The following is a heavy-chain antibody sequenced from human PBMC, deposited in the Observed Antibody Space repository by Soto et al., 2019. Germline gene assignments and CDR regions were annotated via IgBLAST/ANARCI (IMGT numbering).Heavy chain of an antibody. Sequence: QVQLQQWGAGLLKPSETLSLTCAVSGGSISGYYWSWIRQPPGKGLEWIGEMNDSGSTKYNASLESRVAISVDTSKGHFSLTLTSVTAADTAVYYCASPRWNYIYWGQGTLVAVSS. J-gene: IGHJ4*02. CDR1: GGSISGYY. V-gene: IGHV4-34*01. D-gene: IGHD1-7*01. CDR3: ASPRWNYIY. CDR2: MNDSGST.